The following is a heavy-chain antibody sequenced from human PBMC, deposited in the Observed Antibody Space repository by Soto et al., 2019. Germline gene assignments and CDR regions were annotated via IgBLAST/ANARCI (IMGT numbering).Heavy chain of an antibody. J-gene: IGHJ4*02. CDR1: GCSLTTGVG. CDR2: VYWDDDK. V-gene: IGHV2-5*02. Sequence: ITVEESGPTLVKPTETLTLTCTFSGCSLTTGVGVGWVRQPPGKALEWLALVYWDDDKHYTPSLMSRLTITKDISKGQVVLTMTNMDPVDTATYYCATLTADFWGPGTLVTVSS. CDR3: ATLTADF.